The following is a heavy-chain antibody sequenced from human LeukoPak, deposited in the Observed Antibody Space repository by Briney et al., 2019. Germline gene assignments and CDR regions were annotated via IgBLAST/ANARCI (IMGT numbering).Heavy chain of an antibody. CDR2: ISTSNGDT. Sequence: GASVKVSCMASGYTFTNSDITWVRQAPGQGLEWMGRISTSNGDTNYAAKLQGRVTMTTDTSTSTVYMELGSLTFDDTAVYFCARDPYHRLGPPLDLWGQGTLVTVSS. V-gene: IGHV1-18*01. J-gene: IGHJ5*02. CDR1: GYTFTNSD. CDR3: ARDPYHRLGPPLDL. D-gene: IGHD1-14*01.